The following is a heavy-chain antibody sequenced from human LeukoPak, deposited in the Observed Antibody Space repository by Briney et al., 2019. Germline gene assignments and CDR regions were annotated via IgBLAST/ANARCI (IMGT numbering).Heavy chain of an antibody. CDR3: ARLYDFWSGFFDY. CDR2: IYYSGST. D-gene: IGHD3-3*01. V-gene: IGHV4-59*08. Sequence: PSETLSLTCTVSGGSISSYYWSWIRQPPGKGLEWIGYIYYSGSTNYNPSLKSRVTISVDTSKNQFSLKLSSVTAADTAVYYCARLYDFWSGFFDYWGQGTLVTVSS. J-gene: IGHJ4*02. CDR1: GGSISSYY.